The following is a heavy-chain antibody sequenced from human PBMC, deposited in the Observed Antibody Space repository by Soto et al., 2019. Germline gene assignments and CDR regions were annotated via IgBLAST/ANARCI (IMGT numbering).Heavy chain of an antibody. J-gene: IGHJ5*02. CDR2: IIPVIGVG. D-gene: IGHD3-22*01. CDR1: GNTLNTDT. Sequence: QVQLVQSGAEVKKPGSSVKVSCKPSGNTLNTDTITWLRQAPGQGLEWMGRIIPVIGVGTYAQKFQDRVTITADKSTTTVYMEVTSLTSEDTATYYCAIGRTGSNGYYWAWGQGTQVTDS. CDR3: AIGRTGSNGYYWA. V-gene: IGHV1-69*02.